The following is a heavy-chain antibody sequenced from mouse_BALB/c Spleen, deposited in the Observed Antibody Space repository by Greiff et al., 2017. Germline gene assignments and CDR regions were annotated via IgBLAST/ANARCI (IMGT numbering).Heavy chain of an antibody. Sequence: VQLQQSGTVLARPGASVKMSCKASGYSFTSYWMHWVKQRPGQGLEWIGAIYPGNSDTSYNQKFKGKAKLTAVTSASTAYMELSSLTSEDSAVYYCARRGYYGSSPFFDYWGQGTTLTVSS. CDR2: IYPGNSDT. CDR1: GYSFTSYW. J-gene: IGHJ2*01. CDR3: ARRGYYGSSPFFDY. V-gene: IGHV1-5*01. D-gene: IGHD1-1*01.